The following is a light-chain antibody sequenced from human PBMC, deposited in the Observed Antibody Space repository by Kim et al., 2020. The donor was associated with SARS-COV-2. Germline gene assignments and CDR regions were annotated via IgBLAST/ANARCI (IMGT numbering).Light chain of an antibody. J-gene: IGKJ4*01. CDR3: QQSYSSPLT. V-gene: IGKV1-39*01. CDR1: QSIGNY. CDR2: AAS. Sequence: DIQMTQSPSSLSSSVGDTVTITCRTSQSIGNYLNWYQQKPGEAPKLLIYAASSLQSGVPSRFSGSGSGTDFTLTISSLQPEDFATYYCQQSYSSPLTFGGGTKVDIK.